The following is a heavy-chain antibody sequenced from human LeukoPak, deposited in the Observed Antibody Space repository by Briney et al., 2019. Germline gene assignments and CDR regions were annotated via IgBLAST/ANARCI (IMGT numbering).Heavy chain of an antibody. CDR3: ARALSTYFFED. CDR2: IYYSGST. J-gene: IGHJ4*02. V-gene: IGHV4-59*12. D-gene: IGHD5/OR15-5a*01. Sequence: SETLPLTCTVSGGSISSYYWSWIRQPPGKGLEWIWYIYYSGSTHYNPSLQSRVYISVDTSKNQVSLNLSSVTAADTAVYYCARALSTYFFEDWGQGTLVTVSS. CDR1: GGSISSYY.